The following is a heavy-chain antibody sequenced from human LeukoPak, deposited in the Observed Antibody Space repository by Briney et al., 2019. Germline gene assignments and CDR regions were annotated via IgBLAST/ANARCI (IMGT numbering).Heavy chain of an antibody. CDR3: ARPPLLDY. CDR2: IFYSGST. CDR1: GGSVSNYY. V-gene: IGHV4-59*08. J-gene: IGHJ4*02. Sequence: KASETLSLTCTVSGGSVSNYYWSWIRQPPGKGLEWIGDIFYSGSTNYNPSLKSRLTISIDTSKNQFSLELSSVTAADSAVYYCARPPLLDYWGQGTLVTVSS.